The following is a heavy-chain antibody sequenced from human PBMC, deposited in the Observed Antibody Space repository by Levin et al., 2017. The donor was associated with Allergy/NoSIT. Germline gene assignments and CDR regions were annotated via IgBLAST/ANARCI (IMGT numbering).Heavy chain of an antibody. CDR2: IRGKAYGGTT. J-gene: IGHJ4*02. CDR3: SGDPSGFDDY. D-gene: IGHD5-12*01. CDR1: GFSFGNSG. Sequence: GESLKISCKTSGFSFGNSGMSWFRQAPGKGLEWVSFIRGKAYGGTTEYAASVKGRFTISRDDSKGIAYLHLNNLKTEDTAMYFCSGDPSGFDDYWGQGTPVTVSS. V-gene: IGHV3-49*03.